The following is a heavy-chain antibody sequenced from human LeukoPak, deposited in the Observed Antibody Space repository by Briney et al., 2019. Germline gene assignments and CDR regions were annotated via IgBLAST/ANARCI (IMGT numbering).Heavy chain of an antibody. CDR1: GVSISSYY. J-gene: IGHJ4*02. Sequence: SETLSLTCTVSGVSISSYYWSWIRQPPGKGLEWIGYIYYSGSTNYNPSLKSRVTISVDTSKNQFSLKLSSVTAADTAVYYCARERRGYSSCYGLDYWGEGTLDPVSS. CDR3: ARERRGYSSCYGLDY. D-gene: IGHD5-18*01. CDR2: IYYSGST. V-gene: IGHV4-59*01.